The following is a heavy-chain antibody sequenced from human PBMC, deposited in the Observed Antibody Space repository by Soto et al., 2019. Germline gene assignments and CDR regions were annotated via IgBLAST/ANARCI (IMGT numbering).Heavy chain of an antibody. CDR1: GSSLNSYY. Sequence: SETLSLTCTASGSSLNSYYWSWIRQPPGKGLEWLGYISDGDSANYNHSLQSRVIISVDMSKHQFYLGLTSLTAADTAFYYSARAYYETNGYSIDPWGQGTLVT. J-gene: IGHJ5*02. D-gene: IGHD3-22*01. V-gene: IGHV4-59*01. CDR3: ARAYYETNGYSIDP. CDR2: ISDGDSA.